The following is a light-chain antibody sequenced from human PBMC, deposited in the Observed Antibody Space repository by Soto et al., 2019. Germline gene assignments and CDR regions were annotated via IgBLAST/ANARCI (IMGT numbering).Light chain of an antibody. CDR3: QQYNTSSYT. Sequence: DIQMTQSPSTLSASVGDRVTITCRASQSISSWLAWYQQKPGKAPKLLIYKASTLESVVPSRFSGSGSGTEFTLTISCLQPDDFATYYCQQYNTSSYTFGQGTKLEIK. J-gene: IGKJ2*01. CDR2: KAS. CDR1: QSISSW. V-gene: IGKV1-5*03.